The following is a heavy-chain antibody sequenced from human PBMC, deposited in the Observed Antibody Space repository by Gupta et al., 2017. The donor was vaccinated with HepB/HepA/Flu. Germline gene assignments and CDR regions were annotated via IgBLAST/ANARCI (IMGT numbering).Heavy chain of an antibody. J-gene: IGHJ1*01. Sequence: QVQLVQSGAEVKKPGASMKVSCKASGYTFTDYYIHWVRQAPGQGLEWMGWLDPNSGGTNYAQKFQGRVTMTSDTSISTAYMELRRLTSDDTAVYYCAREFEIYDFWTAFQHWGQGTLVTVSS. D-gene: IGHD3-3*01. V-gene: IGHV1-2*02. CDR1: GYTFTDYY. CDR2: LDPNSGGT. CDR3: AREFEIYDFWTAFQH.